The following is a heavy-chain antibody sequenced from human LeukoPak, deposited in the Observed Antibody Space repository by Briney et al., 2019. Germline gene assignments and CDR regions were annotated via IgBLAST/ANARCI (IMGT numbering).Heavy chain of an antibody. Sequence: ASVKVSCKASGHTFTSYAMNWVRQAPGQGLEWMGWINTNTGNPTYAQGFTGRFVFSLDTSVSTAYLQISSLKAEDTAVYYCARDGVAYYYDSSGQYYFDYWGQGTLVTVSS. V-gene: IGHV7-4-1*02. CDR3: ARDGVAYYYDSSGQYYFDY. D-gene: IGHD3-22*01. J-gene: IGHJ4*02. CDR2: INTNTGNP. CDR1: GHTFTSYA.